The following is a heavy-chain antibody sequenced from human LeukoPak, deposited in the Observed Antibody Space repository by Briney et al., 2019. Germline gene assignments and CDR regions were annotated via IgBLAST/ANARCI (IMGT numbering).Heavy chain of an antibody. D-gene: IGHD1-7*01. CDR2: ISYDGSNK. V-gene: IGHV3-30-3*01. J-gene: IGHJ4*02. CDR3: ARANNWNYPYYFDS. Sequence: GRSLRLSCAASGFTFSSYAMHWVRQAPGKGLEWVAVISYDGSNKYYADSVKGRFTISRDNSKNTLYLQMNSLRAEDTAVYYCARANNWNYPYYFDSWGQGTLVIVSS. CDR1: GFTFSSYA.